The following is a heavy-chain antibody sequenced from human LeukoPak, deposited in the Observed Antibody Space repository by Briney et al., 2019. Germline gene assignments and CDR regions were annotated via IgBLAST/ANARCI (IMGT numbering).Heavy chain of an antibody. CDR2: INSDGSST. J-gene: IGHJ4*02. Sequence: GGSLRLSCAASGFTFRSYWMHWVRQAPGKGLVWVSRINSDGSSTSYADSVKGRFTISRGNAKNTLYLQMNSLRAEDTAVYYCAREVSGSSYFDYWGQGTLVTVSS. CDR1: GFTFRSYW. D-gene: IGHD1-26*01. CDR3: AREVSGSSYFDY. V-gene: IGHV3-74*01.